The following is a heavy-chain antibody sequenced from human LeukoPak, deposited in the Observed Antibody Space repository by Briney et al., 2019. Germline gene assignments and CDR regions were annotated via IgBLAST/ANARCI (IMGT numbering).Heavy chain of an antibody. Sequence: ASVKVSCKASGYTFTSYAMNWVRQAPGQGLEWMGWINTNTGNPTYAQGFTGRFIFSLDTSVSTAYLQISSLKAEDTAVYYCARVGTYYDILTGYWPLDYWGQGTLVTVSS. J-gene: IGHJ4*02. CDR3: ARVGTYYDILTGYWPLDY. V-gene: IGHV7-4-1*02. CDR1: GYTFTSYA. D-gene: IGHD3-9*01. CDR2: INTNTGNP.